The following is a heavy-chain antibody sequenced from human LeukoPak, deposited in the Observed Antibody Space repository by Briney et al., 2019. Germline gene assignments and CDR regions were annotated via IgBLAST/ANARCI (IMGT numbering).Heavy chain of an antibody. CDR3: AKGHGDWGGNYLDH. V-gene: IGHV3-23*01. J-gene: IGHJ4*02. D-gene: IGHD4-17*01. CDR1: GFTFSSYG. Sequence: PGGSLRLSCGASGFTFSSYGMNWVRQAPGKGLEWISDISGSGDTVHYADSVRGRFTISRDNSKNTLFLQMNSLRVDDTAVYHCAKGHGDWGGNYLDHGGQGTQVTVSS. CDR2: ISGSGDTV.